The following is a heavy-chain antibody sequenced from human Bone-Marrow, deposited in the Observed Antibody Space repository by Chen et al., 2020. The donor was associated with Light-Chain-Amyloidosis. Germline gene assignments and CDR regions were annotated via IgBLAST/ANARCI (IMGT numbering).Heavy chain of an antibody. V-gene: IGHV4-34*01. J-gene: IGHJ5*02. D-gene: IGHD5-12*01. Sequence: QVELQQWGAGLLKPSETLSLTCGIHNGAFGDDYWTWIRQPPGKGLQWIAEINHSGSANYNSSLKSRTTISVDKSKNHFSLIMISVTAADTAVYYCARYEPHFSDSIISGYTAWGQGTSVTVSS. CDR3: ARYEPHFSDSIISGYTA. CDR1: NGAFGDDY. CDR2: INHSGSA.